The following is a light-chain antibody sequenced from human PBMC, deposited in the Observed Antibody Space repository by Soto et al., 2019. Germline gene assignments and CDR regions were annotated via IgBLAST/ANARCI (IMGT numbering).Light chain of an antibody. J-gene: IGKJ2*01. CDR3: QQYGSSPYT. Sequence: EIVLTQSPGTLSLSPGERATLSCRASESVSSSYLAWYQQKSGQAPRLLIHGASSRATGIPDRFSGSGSGTDFTLTISRLEPEDFAVYICQQYGSSPYTFGQGTKLEIK. CDR2: GAS. CDR1: ESVSSSY. V-gene: IGKV3-20*01.